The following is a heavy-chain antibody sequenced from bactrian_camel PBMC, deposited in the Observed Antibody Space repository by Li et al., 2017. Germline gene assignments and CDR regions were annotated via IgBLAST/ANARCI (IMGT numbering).Heavy chain of an antibody. D-gene: IGHD3*01. Sequence: QLVESGGGSVQAGGSLRLSCTASAYAFASLCMGWFRQAPGKVREGVAVIASDGSTNYLDSVKDRFTISRDSARVTLILQMNNLKPEDTATYYCAADSSDCSAGSLGALEGGPNVNYWGQGTQVTVS. CDR1: AYAFASLC. CDR3: AADSSDCSAGSLGALEGGPNVNY. J-gene: IGHJ4*01. V-gene: IGHV3S53*01. CDR2: IASDGST.